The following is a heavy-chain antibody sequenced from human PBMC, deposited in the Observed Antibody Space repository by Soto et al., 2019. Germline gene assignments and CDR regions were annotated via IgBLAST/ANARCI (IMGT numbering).Heavy chain of an antibody. V-gene: IGHV4-34*01. CDR1: GGSFSGYY. CDR3: ARDSKPYYYGSGTSRRLYYGMDV. CDR2: INHRGST. J-gene: IGHJ6*02. Sequence: SSETLSLTCAVYGGSFSGYYWSWIRQPPGKGLEWIGEINHRGSTNSNPSLKSRVTISVDTSKNQFSLKLSSVTAADTAVYYCARDSKPYYYGSGTSRRLYYGMDVWGQGTTVT. D-gene: IGHD3-10*01.